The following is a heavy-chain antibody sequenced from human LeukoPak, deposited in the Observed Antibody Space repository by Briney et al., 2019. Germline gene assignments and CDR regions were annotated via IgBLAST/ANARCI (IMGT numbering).Heavy chain of an antibody. CDR2: IIPIFGTA. V-gene: IGHV1-69*05. CDR1: GGTFSSYA. CDR3: ARSSIAARPFDY. Sequence: LVKVSCKASGGTFSSYAISWVRQAPGEGLEWMGGIIPIFGTANYAQKFQGRVTITTDESTSTAYMELSSLRSEDTAVYYCARSSIAARPFDYWGQGTLVTVSS. J-gene: IGHJ4*02. D-gene: IGHD6-6*01.